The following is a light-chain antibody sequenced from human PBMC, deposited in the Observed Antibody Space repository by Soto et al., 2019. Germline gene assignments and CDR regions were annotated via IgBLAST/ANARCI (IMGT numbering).Light chain of an antibody. J-gene: IGLJ3*02. CDR2: GSD. Sequence: QSVLTQPRSASGTPGQRVTISCSGSSSNIGSNSVNWYQHLPGTAPKLLIYGSDQRPSGVPDRFSGSKSGTSVYLAISGLQSEDEADYYCAAWDDSLNAVMFGGGTK. CDR3: AAWDDSLNAVM. V-gene: IGLV1-44*01. CDR1: SSNIGSNS.